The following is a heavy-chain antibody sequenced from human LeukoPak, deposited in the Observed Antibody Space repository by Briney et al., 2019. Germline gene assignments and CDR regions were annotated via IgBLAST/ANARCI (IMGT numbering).Heavy chain of an antibody. CDR2: IYYSGST. CDR3: ARAGEIVGATSVGY. J-gene: IGHJ4*02. CDR1: GGSISTHY. V-gene: IGHV4-59*11. Sequence: PSETLSLTCTVSGGSISTHYWSWIRQPPGKGLEWIGYIYYSGSTKYNPSLRSRVTISVDTSKNQFSLKLSSVTAADTAVYYCARAGEIVGATSVGYWGQGTLVTVSS. D-gene: IGHD1-26*01.